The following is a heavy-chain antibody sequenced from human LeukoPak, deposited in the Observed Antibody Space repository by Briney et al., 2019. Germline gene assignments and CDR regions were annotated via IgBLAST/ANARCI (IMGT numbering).Heavy chain of an antibody. CDR1: GFTFSGYA. D-gene: IGHD4-17*01. CDR2: ISTYGGST. Sequence: GGSLRLSCSASGFTFSGYAMHWVRQAPGKGLEWVSSISTYGGSTYYADSVKGRFTISRDNSKNTLSLQMSSLRAEDTAVYYCVKDDYVITQGGFFDYWGQGTLVTVSS. V-gene: IGHV3-64D*06. J-gene: IGHJ4*02. CDR3: VKDDYVITQGGFFDY.